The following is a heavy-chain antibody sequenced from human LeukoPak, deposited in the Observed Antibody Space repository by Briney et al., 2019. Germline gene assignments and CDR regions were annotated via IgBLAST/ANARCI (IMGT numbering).Heavy chain of an antibody. J-gene: IGHJ4*02. CDR3: ARDLQYGYDF. CDR1: GYTFTSYG. V-gene: IGHV1-18*01. D-gene: IGHD5-18*01. CDR2: ISAYNGNT. Sequence: GASVKVSCKASGYTFTSYGISWVRQAPGQGLEWMGWISAYNGNTNYAQKLQGRVTMTTDTSASTVYMYLSSLRSEDTAVYFCARDLQYGYDFWGQGTLVTVSS.